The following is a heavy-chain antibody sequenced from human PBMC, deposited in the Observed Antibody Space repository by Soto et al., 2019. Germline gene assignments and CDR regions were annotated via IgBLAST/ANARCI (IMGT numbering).Heavy chain of an antibody. CDR3: AKDTYYFSSSGYYVFDC. Sequence: SETLSLTCAVSGGSISSGGYSWSWIRQPPGKGLEWIGYIYQNYVDSVKGRFTISRDNSKNMLYLQMNSLRAEDTAVYYCAKDTYYFSSSGYYVFDCWGQGTLVTVSS. V-gene: IGHV4-30-2*02. J-gene: IGHJ4*02. CDR2: IYQ. D-gene: IGHD3-22*01. CDR1: GGSISSGGYS.